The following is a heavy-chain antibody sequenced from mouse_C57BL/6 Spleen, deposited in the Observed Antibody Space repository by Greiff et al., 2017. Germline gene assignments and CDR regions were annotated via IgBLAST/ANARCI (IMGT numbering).Heavy chain of an antibody. D-gene: IGHD2-3*01. J-gene: IGHJ2*01. V-gene: IGHV1-61*01. CDR1: GYTFTSYW. Sequence: QVQLQQPGAELVRPGSSVKLSCKASGYTFTSYWMDWVKQRPGQGLEWIGNIYPSDSETHYNQKFKDKATLTVDKSSSTAYMQLSSLTSEDSAVYYCARNPDGYYSFDYWGQGTTLTVSS. CDR2: IYPSDSET. CDR3: ARNPDGYYSFDY.